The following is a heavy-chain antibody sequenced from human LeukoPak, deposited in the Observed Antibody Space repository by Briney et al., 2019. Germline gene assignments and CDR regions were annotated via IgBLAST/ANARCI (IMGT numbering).Heavy chain of an antibody. V-gene: IGHV4-59*01. CDR2: IYDTGST. CDR1: GGSISTYY. D-gene: IGHD3-9*01. J-gene: IGHJ6*02. CDR3: ARADTYYFGMDV. Sequence: PSETLSLTCIVSGGSISTYYWNWIRQPPGKGLEWIANIYDTGSTNYNPSLKSRVTISADSSKNQPSLQLNSVTAADTAIYYCARADTYYFGMDVWGQGTTVTVSS.